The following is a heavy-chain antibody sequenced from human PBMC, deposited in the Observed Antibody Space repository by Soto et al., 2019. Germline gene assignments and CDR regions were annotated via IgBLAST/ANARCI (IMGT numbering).Heavy chain of an antibody. CDR3: ASTYYYDSSGYYSPSDWYFDL. CDR1: GYSFTSYW. D-gene: IGHD3-22*01. Sequence: PGESLKISCKGSGYSFTSYWIGWVRQMPGKGLEWMGIIYPGDSDTRYSPSFQGQVTISADKSISTAYLQWSSLKASDTAMYYCASTYYYDSSGYYSPSDWYFDLWGRGTLVTVS. V-gene: IGHV5-51*01. CDR2: IYPGDSDT. J-gene: IGHJ2*01.